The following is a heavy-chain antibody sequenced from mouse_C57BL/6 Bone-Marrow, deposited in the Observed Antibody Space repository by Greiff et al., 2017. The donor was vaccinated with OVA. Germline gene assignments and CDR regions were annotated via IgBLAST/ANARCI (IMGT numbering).Heavy chain of an antibody. Sequence: EVQLVESGGGLVQPGGSLKLSCAASGFTFSDYYMYWVRQTPEKRLEWVAYISNGGGSTYYPDTVKGRFTISRDNAKNTLYLQMSRLKSEDTAMYYCARHGGLRRFAYWGQGTLVTVSA. CDR3: ARHGGLRRFAY. J-gene: IGHJ3*01. D-gene: IGHD2-4*01. CDR2: ISNGGGST. V-gene: IGHV5-12*01. CDR1: GFTFSDYY.